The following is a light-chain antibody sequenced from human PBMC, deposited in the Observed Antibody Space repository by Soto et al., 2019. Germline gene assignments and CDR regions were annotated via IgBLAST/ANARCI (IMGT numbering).Light chain of an antibody. Sequence: DIQMSHSPSTVSASVCDSVTITCRASQRISKWLAWFQQKPGKAPKLLIYDASTLESGVPSRFSGGGSETEFTLTISGLQPDDFATYICQQYESYSRTFGQGTKVDI. V-gene: IGKV1-5*01. CDR1: QRISKW. CDR3: QQYESYSRT. J-gene: IGKJ1*01. CDR2: DAS.